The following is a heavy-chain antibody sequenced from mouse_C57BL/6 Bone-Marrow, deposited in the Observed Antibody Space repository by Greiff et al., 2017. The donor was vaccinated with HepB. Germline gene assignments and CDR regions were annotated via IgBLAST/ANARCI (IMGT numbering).Heavy chain of an antibody. CDR1: GFTFSDYG. Sequence: EVKLMESGGGLVKPGGSLKLSCAASGFTFSDYGMHWVRQAPEKGLEWVAYISSGSSTNYYADTVKGRFTISRDNAKNTLFLQMTSLRSEDTAMYYCARPGITTVVAPYFDYWGQGTTLTVSS. CDR3: ARPGITTVVAPYFDY. V-gene: IGHV5-17*01. J-gene: IGHJ2*01. D-gene: IGHD1-1*01. CDR2: ISSGSSTN.